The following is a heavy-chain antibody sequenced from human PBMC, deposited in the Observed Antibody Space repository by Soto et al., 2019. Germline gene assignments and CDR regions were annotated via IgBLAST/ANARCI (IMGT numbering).Heavy chain of an antibody. CDR2: IYYSGRT. D-gene: IGHD6-6*01. CDR3: ARDRSNSPDFFDD. J-gene: IGHJ4*02. V-gene: IGHV4-4*08. CDR1: GGSISSYY. Sequence: SETLSLTCTVSGGSISSYYWSWIRQAPGEGLEWIGYIYYSGRTLYNPSLKSRVTISIDTSKNQFSLKLISVSVADTAAYYCARDRSNSPDFFDDWGQGTLVTVSS.